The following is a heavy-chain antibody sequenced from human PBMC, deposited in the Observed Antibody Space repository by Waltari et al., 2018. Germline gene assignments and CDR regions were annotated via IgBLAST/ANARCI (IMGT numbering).Heavy chain of an antibody. Sequence: QVQLQESGPGLVKPSETLSLTCAVPGYSISSGYYWGWIRQPPGKGLEWIGSIYHSGSTYYNPSLKSRVTISVDTSKNQFSLKLSSVTAADTAVYYCARLYPGGNSFDYWGQGTLVTVSS. J-gene: IGHJ4*02. CDR3: ARLYPGGNSFDY. CDR1: GYSISSGYY. CDR2: IYHSGST. V-gene: IGHV4-38-2*01. D-gene: IGHD2-15*01.